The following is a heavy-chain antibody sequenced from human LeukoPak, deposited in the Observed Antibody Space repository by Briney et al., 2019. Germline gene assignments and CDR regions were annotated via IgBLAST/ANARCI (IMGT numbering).Heavy chain of an antibody. CDR3: AKEASVGFDP. CDR1: GFTFSSCW. Sequence: GGSLRLSCAASGFTFSSCWMHWVRQAPGRGLVWVSRISNDGTGTFYADSVKGRFTISRDNAKNTLYLQMNSLRAEDTAVYYCAKEASVGFDPWGQGTLVTVSS. J-gene: IGHJ5*02. V-gene: IGHV3-74*01. CDR2: ISNDGTGT. D-gene: IGHD4-23*01.